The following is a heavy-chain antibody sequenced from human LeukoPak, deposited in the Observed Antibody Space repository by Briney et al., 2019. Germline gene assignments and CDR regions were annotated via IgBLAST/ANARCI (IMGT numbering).Heavy chain of an antibody. D-gene: IGHD2-2*01. J-gene: IGHJ6*03. V-gene: IGHV4-34*01. CDR2: INHSGST. Sequence: PSETLSLTCAVYGGSFSGYYWSWIRQPPGKGLEWIWEINHSGSTNYNPSLKRRVTISVDTSKNQFSLKLSSVTAADTAVYYCARHVRLVVPAGKYYYYYYMDVWGKGTTVTISS. CDR3: ARHVRLVVPAGKYYYYYYMDV. CDR1: GGSFSGYY.